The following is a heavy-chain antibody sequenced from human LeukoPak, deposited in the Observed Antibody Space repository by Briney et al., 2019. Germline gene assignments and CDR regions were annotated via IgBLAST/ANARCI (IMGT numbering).Heavy chain of an antibody. J-gene: IGHJ6*02. V-gene: IGHV1-2*02. CDR1: GYTFTGYY. Sequence: ASVKVSCKASGYTFTGYYMHWVRQAPGQGLEWMGWINPNSGGTNYAQKFQGRVTMTRDTSISTAYMELSRLRSDDTAVYYCARAGSTDRGYYYYGMDVWGQGTTVTVSS. CDR3: ARAGSTDRGYYYYGMDV. D-gene: IGHD6-13*01. CDR2: INPNSGGT.